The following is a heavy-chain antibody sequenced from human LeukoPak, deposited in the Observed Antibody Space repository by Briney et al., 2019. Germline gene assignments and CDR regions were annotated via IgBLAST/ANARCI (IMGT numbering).Heavy chain of an antibody. CDR1: SGSIRSSNYH. V-gene: IGHV4-61*02. D-gene: IGHD7-27*01. CDR2: IYSSGTT. J-gene: IGHJ4*02. CDR3: ATELGFYFDY. Sequence: SQTLSLTCTVSSGSIRSSNYHWHWIRQPAGKGLEWIGRIYSSGTTNYNPSLESRVTISVDTSKNQFSRKLSSVTAADTAVYYCATELGFYFDYWGQGTLVTVSS.